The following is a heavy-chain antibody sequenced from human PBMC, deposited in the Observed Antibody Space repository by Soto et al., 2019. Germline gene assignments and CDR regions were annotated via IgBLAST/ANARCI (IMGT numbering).Heavy chain of an antibody. V-gene: IGHV3-23*01. CDR1: GFMFKSYA. Sequence: EVQLFESGGGLIQRGGSLRISCAGSGFMFKSYAMSWVRQAPGKGLEWVSALSGSGADTFYADSVKGRFTISRDNSKNTLYLQRNSLRAEDTAVYFCARVRGGGYYYGMDFWGQGTTVTVSS. CDR3: ARVRGGGYYYGMDF. CDR2: LSGSGADT. D-gene: IGHD3-10*01. J-gene: IGHJ6*02.